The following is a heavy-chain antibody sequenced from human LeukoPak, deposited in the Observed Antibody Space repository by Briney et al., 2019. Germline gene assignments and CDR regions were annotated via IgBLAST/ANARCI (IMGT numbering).Heavy chain of an antibody. CDR3: AKKESSSSWYDYFDY. D-gene: IGHD6-13*01. Sequence: GGSLRLSCATSGFTFSSYAMSWVRQAPGKGLEWVSAISGSGGSTYYADSVKGRFTISRDNSKNTLYLQMNSLRAEDTAVYYCAKKESSSSWYDYFDYWGQGTLVTVSS. V-gene: IGHV3-23*01. CDR2: ISGSGGST. J-gene: IGHJ4*02. CDR1: GFTFSSYA.